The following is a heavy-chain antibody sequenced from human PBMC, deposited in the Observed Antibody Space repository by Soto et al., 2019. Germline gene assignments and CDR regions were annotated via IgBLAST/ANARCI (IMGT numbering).Heavy chain of an antibody. Sequence: EVQLLESGGGLVQPGGSLRLSCEASGFTFSSYATSWVRQAPGKGLVWVSVISGSVGTTYYADSVKGRFTISRDNSKNTLYLQINNLRAEDTAVYYCAKDHLFSGWTSGGYFDYWGQGALVTVSS. CDR2: ISGSVGTT. J-gene: IGHJ4*02. CDR1: GFTFSSYA. D-gene: IGHD6-19*01. CDR3: AKDHLFSGWTSGGYFDY. V-gene: IGHV3-23*01.